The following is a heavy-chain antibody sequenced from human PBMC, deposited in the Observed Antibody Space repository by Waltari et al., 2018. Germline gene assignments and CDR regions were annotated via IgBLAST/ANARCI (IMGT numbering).Heavy chain of an antibody. J-gene: IGHJ6*02. D-gene: IGHD3-3*01. CDR1: GFTFSSYG. CDR2: IWYDGSNK. CDR3: ARDGATYYDFWSGYPYGMDV. V-gene: IGHV3-33*01. Sequence: QVQLVESGGGVVQPGRSLRLSCAASGFTFSSYGMHWVRQAPGKGLEWVAVIWYDGSNKYYADSVKGRFTIARDNSKNTLDLQMNSLRAEDTAVYYCARDGATYYDFWSGYPYGMDVWGQGTTVTVSS.